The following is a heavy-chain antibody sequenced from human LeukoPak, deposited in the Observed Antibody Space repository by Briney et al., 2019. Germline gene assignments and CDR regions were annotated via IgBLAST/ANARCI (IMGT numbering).Heavy chain of an antibody. J-gene: IGHJ4*02. V-gene: IGHV3-48*02. D-gene: IGHD1-26*01. Sequence: GGSLRLSCAASGFTFSNYNMSWVRQAPGKGLEWVSFISSGSSSTIYYADSVKGRFTISRDNAKNSLYLQMNSLRDEDTAVYYCARGPLGWSDYWGQGILVTVSS. CDR1: GFTFSNYN. CDR2: ISSGSSSTI. CDR3: ARGPLGWSDY.